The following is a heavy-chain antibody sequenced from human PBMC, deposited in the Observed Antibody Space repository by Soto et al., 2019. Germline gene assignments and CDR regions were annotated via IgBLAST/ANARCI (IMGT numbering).Heavy chain of an antibody. Sequence: QVQLVQSGAEVKKPGSSVTVSCKASGGTFSSYTISWVRQAPGQWLEWMAGISPIFGTPIYAQKFQDRVTITADYSTMTAYMEMNRLTSEDTAVYYCARVVAGSRLSLDYWGQGTLVTISS. J-gene: IGHJ4*02. CDR1: GGTFSSYT. V-gene: IGHV1-69*01. D-gene: IGHD3-16*02. CDR2: ISPIFGTP. CDR3: ARVVAGSRLSLDY.